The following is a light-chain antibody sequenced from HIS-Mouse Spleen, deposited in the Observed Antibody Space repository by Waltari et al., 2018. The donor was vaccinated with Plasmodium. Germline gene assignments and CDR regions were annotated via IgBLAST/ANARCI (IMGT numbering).Light chain of an antibody. Sequence: EIVMTQSPATLSASPRDTATPSSRASQSVSSNVAWYQQKTGQAPRLLIYGATTRATGISARFSGSGSGTEFTLTISSLQSEDFAVYYCQQYNNWSFTFGPGTKVDIK. V-gene: IGKV3-15*01. CDR3: QQYNNWSFT. CDR2: GAT. J-gene: IGKJ3*01. CDR1: QSVSSN.